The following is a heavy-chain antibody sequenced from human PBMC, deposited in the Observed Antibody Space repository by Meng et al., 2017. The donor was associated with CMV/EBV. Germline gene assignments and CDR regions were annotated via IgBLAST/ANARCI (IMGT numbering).Heavy chain of an antibody. CDR3: AKDLTLPTLYGMDV. Sequence: ADPLKGRFTISRDNTKNSLYLQMNGLRAEDAAVYYCAKDLTLPTLYGMDVWGQGTAVTVSS. J-gene: IGHJ6*02. V-gene: IGHV3-11*01.